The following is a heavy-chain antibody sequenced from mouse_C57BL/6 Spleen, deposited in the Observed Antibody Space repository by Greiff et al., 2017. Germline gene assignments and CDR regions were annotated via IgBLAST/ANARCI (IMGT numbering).Heavy chain of an antibody. CDR1: GYTFTSYW. Sequence: QVQLQQPGAELVRPGTSVKLSCKASGYTFTSYWMHWVKQRPGQGLEWIGVIDPSDSYTNYNQKFKGKATLTVDTSSSTAYMQLSSLTSEDSAVYYCARGGLYYSNYGGVMDYWGQGTSVTVSS. J-gene: IGHJ4*01. D-gene: IGHD2-5*01. CDR2: IDPSDSYT. V-gene: IGHV1-59*01. CDR3: ARGGLYYSNYGGVMDY.